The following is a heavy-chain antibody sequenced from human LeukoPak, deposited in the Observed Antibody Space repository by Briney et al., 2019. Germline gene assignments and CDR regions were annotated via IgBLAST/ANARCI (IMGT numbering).Heavy chain of an antibody. V-gene: IGHV3-53*01. Sequence: PGGSLRLSCAASGFTVSSNYMSWVRQAPGKGLEWVPVIYSGGSTYYADSVKGRFTISRDNSKNTLYLQMNSLRAEDTAVYYCATETRSCSSTSCYLAFLATTVSFDYWGQGTLVTVSS. D-gene: IGHD2-2*01. CDR3: ATETRSCSSTSCYLAFLATTVSFDY. CDR2: IYSGGST. CDR1: GFTVSSNY. J-gene: IGHJ4*02.